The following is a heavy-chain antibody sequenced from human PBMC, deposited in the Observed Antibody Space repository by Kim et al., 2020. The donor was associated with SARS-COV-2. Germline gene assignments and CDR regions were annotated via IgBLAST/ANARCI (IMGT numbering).Heavy chain of an antibody. J-gene: IGHJ6*02. D-gene: IGHD1-26*01. V-gene: IGHV3-53*01. CDR3: ARDSGGYSGSPLRMDV. Sequence: GGSLRLSCAASGFTVSSNYMSWVRQAPGKGLEWVSVIYSGGSTYYADSVKGRFTISRDNSKNTLYLQMNSLRAEDTAVYYCARDSGGYSGSPLRMDVWGQGTTVTVSS. CDR1: GFTVSSNY. CDR2: IYSGGST.